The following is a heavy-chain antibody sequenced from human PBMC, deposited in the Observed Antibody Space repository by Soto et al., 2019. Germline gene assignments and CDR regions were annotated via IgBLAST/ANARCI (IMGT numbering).Heavy chain of an antibody. V-gene: IGHV3-33*01. CDR3: ARDRLKYYYYYYGMDV. Sequence: QVQLVESGGGVVQPGRSLRLSCVASGFTFSTYGMHWVRQAPGKGLEWVAVIFYDGSNKYYADSVKGRFTISRDNSKNMLYLQMNSLRAEDTAVYYCARDRLKYYYYYYGMDVWGQGTTVTVSS. CDR1: GFTFSTYG. J-gene: IGHJ6*02. D-gene: IGHD2-21*02. CDR2: IFYDGSNK.